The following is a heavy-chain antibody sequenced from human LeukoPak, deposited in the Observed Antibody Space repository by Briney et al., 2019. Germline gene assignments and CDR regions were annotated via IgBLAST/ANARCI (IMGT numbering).Heavy chain of an antibody. Sequence: GGSLRLSXAASGFTFDDYGMSWVRQAPGKGLEWVSGINWNGGSTGYADSVKGRFTISRDNAKNSLYLRMNSLGAEDTALYYCAREARLTGSGSYPYNWFDPWGQGTLVTVST. CDR3: AREARLTGSGSYPYNWFDP. D-gene: IGHD3-10*01. CDR1: GFTFDDYG. J-gene: IGHJ5*02. V-gene: IGHV3-20*04. CDR2: INWNGGST.